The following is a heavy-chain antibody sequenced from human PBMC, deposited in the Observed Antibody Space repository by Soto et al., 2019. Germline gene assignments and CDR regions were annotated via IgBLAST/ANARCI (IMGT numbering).Heavy chain of an antibody. CDR1: GYTFTSYG. CDR2: ISAYNGNT. Sequence: QVQLVQSGAEVKKPGASVKVSCKASGYTFTSYGISWVRQAPGQGLEWMGCISAYNGNTNYAQKLQGRVTMTTDTSTSTAYMELRSLRSDVSAVYYCARDGGEKVEMATITFAYWGQGTLVTVSS. CDR3: ARDGGEKVEMATITFAY. V-gene: IGHV1-18*01. J-gene: IGHJ4*02. D-gene: IGHD5-12*01.